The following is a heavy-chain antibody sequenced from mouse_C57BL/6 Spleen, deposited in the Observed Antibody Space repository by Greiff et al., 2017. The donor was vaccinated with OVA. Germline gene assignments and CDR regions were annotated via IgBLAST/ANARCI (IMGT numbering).Heavy chain of an antibody. Sequence: EVHLVESEGGLVQPGRSMKLSCTASGFTFSDYYMAWVRQVPEKGLEWVANINYDGSSTYYLDSLKSRFIISIDNAKNILYLQMSSLKSEDTATYYCARIYDGYYGFAYWGQGTLVTVSA. J-gene: IGHJ3*01. CDR3: ARIYDGYYGFAY. V-gene: IGHV5-16*01. D-gene: IGHD2-3*01. CDR2: INYDGSST. CDR1: GFTFSDYY.